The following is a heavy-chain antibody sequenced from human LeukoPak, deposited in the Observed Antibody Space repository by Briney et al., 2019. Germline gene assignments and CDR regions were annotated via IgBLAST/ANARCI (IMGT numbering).Heavy chain of an antibody. J-gene: IGHJ4*02. V-gene: IGHV3-66*01. D-gene: IGHD4-17*01. CDR1: GFTVSSSY. Sequence: GGSLRLSCAASGFTVSSSYMSWVRQAPGKGLEWVSAFYSGGTTYYSDSVKGRFTISTDNSRNMVYLQMNSLRAEDTAIYYCARAPTVTTSWDYWGQGTLVTVSS. CDR2: FYSGGTT. CDR3: ARAPTVTTSWDY.